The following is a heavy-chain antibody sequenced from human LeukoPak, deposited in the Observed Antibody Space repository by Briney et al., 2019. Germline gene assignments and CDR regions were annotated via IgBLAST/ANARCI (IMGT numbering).Heavy chain of an antibody. CDR1: GFTFSSYA. CDR3: ARGLASWSFDY. V-gene: IGHV3-30-3*01. Sequence: GGSLRLSCAASGFTFSSYAMHWVRQAPGKGLEWVTVISYDGSNKYYADSVKGRFTISRDNSKNTLYLQMNSLRAEDTAVYYCARGLASWSFDYWGQGTLVTVSS. CDR2: ISYDGSNK. J-gene: IGHJ4*02. D-gene: IGHD6-13*01.